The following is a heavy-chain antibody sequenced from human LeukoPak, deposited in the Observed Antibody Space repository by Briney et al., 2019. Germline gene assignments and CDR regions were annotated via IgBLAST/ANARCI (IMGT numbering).Heavy chain of an antibody. CDR3: APSQLLSLDY. V-gene: IGHV1-69*05. D-gene: IGHD2-2*01. CDR1: GGTFSSYA. Sequence: SVKVSCKASGGTFSSYAISWVRQAPGQGLEWMGGIIPIFRSENYAPKVQGRVTNTTDETTSTAYMELSSLRSDDTAVYYGAPSQLLSLDYWGQGALVTVSS. J-gene: IGHJ4*02. CDR2: IIPIFRSE.